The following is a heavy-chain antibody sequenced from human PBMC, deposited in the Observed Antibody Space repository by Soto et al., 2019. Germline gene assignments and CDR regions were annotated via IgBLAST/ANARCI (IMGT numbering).Heavy chain of an antibody. CDR2: IYRGDSDT. D-gene: IGHD4-4*01. CDR1: VYSFTSYW. J-gene: IGHJ4*02. V-gene: IGHV5-51*01. CDR3: ARRGNGFDY. Sequence: RGESLKISCKGSVYSFTSYWIGWVRQMPGKCLEWMGIIYRGDSDTXXSPSFQGXXTISAYNSISTXYLQWXSLKASDTAMYYCARRGNGFDYWRQGTLVTVSS.